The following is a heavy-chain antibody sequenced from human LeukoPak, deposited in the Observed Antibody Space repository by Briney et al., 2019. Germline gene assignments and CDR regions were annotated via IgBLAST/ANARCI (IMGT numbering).Heavy chain of an antibody. CDR2: IYYSGST. D-gene: IGHD3-3*01. Sequence: PSETLSLTCTVSGGSIISSSYYCGWIRQPPGKGLEWIGSIYYSGSTYYNPSLRSRVTISVDTSKNQFSLKVSSVTAADTAMYYCARRQRCLEDYYYLDVWGKGTTVTVSS. V-gene: IGHV4-39*01. J-gene: IGHJ6*03. CDR3: ARRQRCLEDYYYLDV. CDR1: GGSIISSSYY.